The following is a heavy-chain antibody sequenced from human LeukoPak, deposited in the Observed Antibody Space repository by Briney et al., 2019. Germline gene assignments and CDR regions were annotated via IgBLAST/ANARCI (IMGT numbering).Heavy chain of an antibody. CDR3: ARGSGAYYDFWSGYLDARPPYNSNWFDP. CDR2: ISAYNGNT. D-gene: IGHD3-3*01. CDR1: GGTFSSYA. J-gene: IGHJ5*02. V-gene: IGHV1-18*01. Sequence: GASVKVSCKASGGTFSSYAISWVRQAPGQGLEWMGWISAYNGNTNYAQKLQGRVTMTTDTSTSTAYMELRSLRSDDTAVYYCARGSGAYYDFWSGYLDARPPYNSNWFDPWGQGTLVTVSS.